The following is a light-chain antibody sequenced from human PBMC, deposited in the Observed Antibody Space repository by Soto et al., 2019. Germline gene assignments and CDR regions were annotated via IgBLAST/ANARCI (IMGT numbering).Light chain of an antibody. CDR3: QQYGSSPRT. J-gene: IGKJ1*01. CDR2: DAS. CDR1: QSVSSSY. V-gene: IGKV3-20*01. Sequence: EIVLTQSPGTLSLSPGERATLSCRASQSVSSSYLAWYQQKPGQAPRLLMYDASSRATGIPDRFSGSGSGTDFTLTISRLEPEDSAVYYCQQYGSSPRTFGQGTKVEIK.